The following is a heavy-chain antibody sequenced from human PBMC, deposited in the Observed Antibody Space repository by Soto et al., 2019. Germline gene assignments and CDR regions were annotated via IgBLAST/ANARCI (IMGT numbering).Heavy chain of an antibody. CDR3: ARGLSGNSGWYDAFGL. D-gene: IGHD6-19*01. J-gene: IGHJ3*01. Sequence: QVQLVESGGGVVQPGRSLRLSCAASGFIFSNYAMHWVRQAPGKGLEWVAVISWDGSDKYHADSVKGRLTISRDSSKSTLYLQMNSLRAEDTAVYYCARGLSGNSGWYDAFGLWGQGTMVSVSS. V-gene: IGHV3-30-3*01. CDR1: GFIFSNYA. CDR2: ISWDGSDK.